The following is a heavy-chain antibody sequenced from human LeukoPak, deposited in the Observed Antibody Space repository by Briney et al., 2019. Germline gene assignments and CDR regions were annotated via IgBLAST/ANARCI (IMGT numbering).Heavy chain of an antibody. CDR1: GFTFSSYA. J-gene: IGHJ3*02. D-gene: IGHD1-26*01. V-gene: IGHV3-23*01. CDR2: ISGSGGST. CDR3: AKDMIVGATRWAGGAFDI. Sequence: PGGSLRLSCAASGFTFSSYAMSWVRQAPGKGLEWVSAISGSGGSTYYADSVKGRFTIPRDNSKNTLYLQMNSLRAEDTAVYYCAKDMIVGATRWAGGAFDIWGQGTMVTVSS.